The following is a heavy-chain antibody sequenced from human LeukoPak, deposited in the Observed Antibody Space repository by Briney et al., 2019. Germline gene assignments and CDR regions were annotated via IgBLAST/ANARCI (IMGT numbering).Heavy chain of an antibody. J-gene: IGHJ4*02. Sequence: NPSETLSLTCTVSGGSISSTTYYWIWIRQPAGKGLEWIGRIYASGSTSYNPSLESRVTISVDTSKNQFSLNLRSVTAADTAVYYCARSLEEMATRSPFDYWGQGTLVTVSS. CDR2: IYASGST. V-gene: IGHV4-61*02. CDR1: GGSISSTTYY. D-gene: IGHD5-24*01. CDR3: ARSLEEMATRSPFDY.